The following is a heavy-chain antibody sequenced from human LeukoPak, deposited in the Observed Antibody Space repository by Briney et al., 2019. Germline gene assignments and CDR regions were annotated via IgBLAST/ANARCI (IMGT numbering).Heavy chain of an antibody. CDR1: GFTFSSYA. Sequence: GGSLRLSCAAPGFTFSSYAMSWVRQAPGKVLEWVSAISGSGGSTYYADSVKGRFTISRGNSKNTLYLQMNSLRAEDTAVYYCAELSLYSSSWYYDYWGQGTLVTVSS. J-gene: IGHJ4*02. CDR2: ISGSGGST. D-gene: IGHD6-13*01. V-gene: IGHV3-23*01. CDR3: AELSLYSSSWYYDY.